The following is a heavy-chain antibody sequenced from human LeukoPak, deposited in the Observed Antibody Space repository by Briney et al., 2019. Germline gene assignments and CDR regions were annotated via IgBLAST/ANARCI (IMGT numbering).Heavy chain of an antibody. D-gene: IGHD3-10*01. J-gene: IGHJ4*02. V-gene: IGHV3-23*01. Sequence: PGGPLSLSCASSGFIFSSYAMSWVRKAPGKGLEWVSAISRSGGSTYYADSVKGRFPLSRDNPKNTLYLQMNSLRAEDTAVYYCAPRDGSGSFDYWGQGTLVTVSS. CDR1: GFIFSSYA. CDR3: APRDGSGSFDY. CDR2: ISRSGGST.